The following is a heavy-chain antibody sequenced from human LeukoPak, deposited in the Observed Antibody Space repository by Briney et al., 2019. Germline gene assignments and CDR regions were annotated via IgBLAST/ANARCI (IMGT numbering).Heavy chain of an antibody. Sequence: SETLSLTCTVSGGSISSSSYYWGWIRQPPGKGLEWIGSIYYSGSTYYNPSLKSRVTISVDTSKNQFSLKLSSVTAADTAVYYCARGGIAAAHFDYWGQGTLVTVSS. CDR2: IYYSGST. J-gene: IGHJ4*02. CDR3: ARGGIAAAHFDY. V-gene: IGHV4-39*07. D-gene: IGHD6-13*01. CDR1: GGSISSSSYY.